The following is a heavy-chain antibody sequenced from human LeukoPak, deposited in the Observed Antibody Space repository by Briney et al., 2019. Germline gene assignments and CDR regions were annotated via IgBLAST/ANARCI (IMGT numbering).Heavy chain of an antibody. V-gene: IGHV4-59*01. Sequence: PSETLSLTCTVSGGSISSYYWNWIRQPPGKGLEWIGYIYYSGSTNYNPSLKSRVTISVDTSKNQFSLKLSSVTAADTAVYYCAGRLWRRDGYNLSAFNIWGQGTMVTVSS. J-gene: IGHJ3*02. CDR3: AGRLWRRDGYNLSAFNI. CDR1: GGSISSYY. CDR2: IYYSGST. D-gene: IGHD5-24*01.